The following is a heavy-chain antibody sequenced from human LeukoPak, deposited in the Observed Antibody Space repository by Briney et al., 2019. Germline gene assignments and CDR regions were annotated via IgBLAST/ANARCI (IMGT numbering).Heavy chain of an antibody. J-gene: IGHJ4*02. V-gene: IGHV4-34*01. CDR1: GGSFSGYY. D-gene: IGHD3-10*01. CDR2: INHSGNT. Sequence: SETLSLTCAVYGGSFSGYYWSWIRQPPGKGLEWIGEINHSGNTNSNPSLKSRVTMSVDTSKNQFSLKLSSVTAADTALYYCAKHYMGSSYNHGLDCWGQGTLVTVSS. CDR3: AKHYMGSSYNHGLDC.